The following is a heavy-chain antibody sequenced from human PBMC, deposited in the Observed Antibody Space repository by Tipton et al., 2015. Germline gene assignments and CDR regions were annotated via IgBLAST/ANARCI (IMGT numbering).Heavy chain of an antibody. Sequence: SLRLSCAASGFTFSDYYMTWIHQAPAKGLEWVSYISHSGNTIYYADSVKGRFTISRDNAKKSLYLQMNSLRAEDSAVYYCAKPTGITELGYYYGMDVWGQGTTVTVSS. D-gene: IGHD3-10*01. V-gene: IGHV3-11*01. CDR2: ISHSGNTI. CDR1: GFTFSDYY. J-gene: IGHJ6*02. CDR3: AKPTGITELGYYYGMDV.